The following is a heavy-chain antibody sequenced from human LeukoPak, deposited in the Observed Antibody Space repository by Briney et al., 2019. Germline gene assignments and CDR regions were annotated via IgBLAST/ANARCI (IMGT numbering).Heavy chain of an antibody. Sequence: GGSLRLSCAASGFTFSSYAMSWVRQAPGKGLEWVSSISGSGGSTYYADSVKGRFTISRDNSKNTLYLQMNSLRAEDTAVYYCALGDSSGYFDYWGQGTLVTVSS. CDR2: ISGSGGST. CDR1: GFTFSSYA. CDR3: ALGDSSGYFDY. V-gene: IGHV3-23*01. J-gene: IGHJ4*02. D-gene: IGHD3-22*01.